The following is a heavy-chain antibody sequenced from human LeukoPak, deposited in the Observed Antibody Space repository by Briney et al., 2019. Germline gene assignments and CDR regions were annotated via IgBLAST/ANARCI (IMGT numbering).Heavy chain of an antibody. J-gene: IGHJ3*02. CDR1: GYTFTSYW. V-gene: IGHV5-51*01. CDR2: IYPGDSDT. Sequence: ASVKVSCKASGYTFTSYWIGWVRQMPGKGLEWMGIIYPGDSDTRYSPSFQGQVTISADKSISTAYLQWSSLKASDTAMYYCARRLLVDAFDIWGQGAMVTVSS. D-gene: IGHD6-6*01. CDR3: ARRLLVDAFDI.